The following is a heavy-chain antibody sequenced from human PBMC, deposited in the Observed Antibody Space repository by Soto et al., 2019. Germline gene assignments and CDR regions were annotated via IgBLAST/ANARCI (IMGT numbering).Heavy chain of an antibody. D-gene: IGHD4-17*01. V-gene: IGHV3-53*01. CDR2: IYSGGST. CDR1: GFTVTNKY. J-gene: IGHJ2*01. CDR3: ARVDYGDYGWHFDL. Sequence: EVQLVESGGGLIQPGGSLRLSCAASGFTVTNKYMTWVRQAPGKGLEWVSVIYSGGSTSYADSVKGRFTISRDNSKNILYLQMNSLRAEDTAVYYCARVDYGDYGWHFDLWGRGTLVTVSS.